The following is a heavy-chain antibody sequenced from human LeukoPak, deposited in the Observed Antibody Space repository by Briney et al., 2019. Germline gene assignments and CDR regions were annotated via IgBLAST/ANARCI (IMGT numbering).Heavy chain of an antibody. V-gene: IGHV3-48*03. CDR3: ARKGSVYTSSWSCFDC. Sequence: PGGSLRLSCAASGFTFSSYEMNWVGQAPGKGLEWVSHIGSSGGTIYYADSVKGRFTISRDNAKNSLYLQMNSLRAEDTAVYYCARKGSVYTSSWSCFDCWGQGTLVTVSS. D-gene: IGHD6-13*01. CDR2: IGSSGGTI. J-gene: IGHJ4*02. CDR1: GFTFSSYE.